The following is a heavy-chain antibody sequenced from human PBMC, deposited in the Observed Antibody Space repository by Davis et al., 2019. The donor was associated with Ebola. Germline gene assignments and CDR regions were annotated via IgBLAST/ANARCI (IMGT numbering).Heavy chain of an antibody. D-gene: IGHD1-7*01. J-gene: IGHJ4*02. CDR2: TYYNSKWYS. CDR1: GDTVSSIDGA. CDR3: AGLPWNSKSFDY. V-gene: IGHV6-1*01. Sequence: HSQTLSLTCDTSGDTVSSIDGAWNWIRQSPSRGLEWLGRTYYNSKWYSDYAVSVKSRITINPDTSKNQFSLHLNSVTPDDTAVYYCAGLPWNSKSFDYWGQGTLVTVSS.